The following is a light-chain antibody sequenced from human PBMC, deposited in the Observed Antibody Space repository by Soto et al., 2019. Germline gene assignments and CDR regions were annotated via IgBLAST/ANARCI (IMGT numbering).Light chain of an antibody. J-gene: IGKJ1*01. Sequence: EIVLTQSPGTLSLFPGERATLSCRASQSVSSSYLAWYQQKPGQAPRLLIFGASNRAAGTPDRFSGSGSGTDFTLTISRLEPEDFAVYYCQQYGGSSWTFGQGTKVEIK. CDR3: QQYGGSSWT. CDR1: QSVSSSY. V-gene: IGKV3-20*01. CDR2: GAS.